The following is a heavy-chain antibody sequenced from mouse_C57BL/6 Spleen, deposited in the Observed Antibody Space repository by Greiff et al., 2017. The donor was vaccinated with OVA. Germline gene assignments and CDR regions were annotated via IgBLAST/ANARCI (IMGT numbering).Heavy chain of an antibody. D-gene: IGHD2-3*01. CDR2: INPNNGGT. V-gene: IGHV1-22*01. J-gene: IGHJ2*01. CDR3: ARSRDGYFYYFDY. CDR1: GYTFTDYN. Sequence: EVQLQESGPELVKPGASVKMSCKASGYTFTDYNMHWVKQSHGKSREWIGYINPNNGGTSYNQKFKGKATLTVNKSSSTAYMELRSLTSEDSAVYYCARSRDGYFYYFDYWGQGTTLTVSS.